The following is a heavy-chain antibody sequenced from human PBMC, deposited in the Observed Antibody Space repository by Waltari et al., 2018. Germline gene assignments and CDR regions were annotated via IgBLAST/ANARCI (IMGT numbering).Heavy chain of an antibody. CDR1: GLVFRSFS. D-gene: IGHD3-3*01. CDR2: IRMKAYGGTP. J-gene: IGHJ4*02. V-gene: IGHV3-49*04. CDR3: TTQNTFWSWSY. Sequence: EVQLVESGGGLTQPGRSLRLPCTTSGLVFRSFSISWVRQAPGKGLEGVGFIRMKAYGGTPKYAASVRDRFTMSRDESKSIAYLEMNSLKTEDTAMYFCTTQNTFWSWSYWGRGTLVTVSS.